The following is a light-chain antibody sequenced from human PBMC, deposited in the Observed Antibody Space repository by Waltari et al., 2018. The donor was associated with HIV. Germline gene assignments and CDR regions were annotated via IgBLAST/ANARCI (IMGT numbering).Light chain of an antibody. CDR3: SSYTSSSSLYV. V-gene: IGLV2-14*01. Sequence: QSALTQPASVSGSPGQSITISCTGTSSDVGGYNYVSWYQQNPGKAPKLMIYEVSNRPSGVSNRFSGSKSGNTASLTISGLQAEDEADYYCSSYTSSSSLYVFGTGTKVTV. J-gene: IGLJ1*01. CDR1: SSDVGGYNY. CDR2: EVS.